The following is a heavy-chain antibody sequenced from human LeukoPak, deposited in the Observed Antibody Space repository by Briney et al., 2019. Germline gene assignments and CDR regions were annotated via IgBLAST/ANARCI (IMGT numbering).Heavy chain of an antibody. V-gene: IGHV4-61*02. CDR2: IYTSGGT. CDR1: GGSISSGSYY. J-gene: IGHJ4*02. CDR3: ARGIDGSSWPFSMGDYFDY. Sequence: SETLSLTCTVSGGSISSGSYYWSWIRQPAGKGLEWIGRIYTSGGTNYNPSLKSRVTISVDTSKNQFSLKLSSVTAADTAVYYCARGIDGSSWPFSMGDYFDYWGQGTLVTVSS. D-gene: IGHD6-13*01.